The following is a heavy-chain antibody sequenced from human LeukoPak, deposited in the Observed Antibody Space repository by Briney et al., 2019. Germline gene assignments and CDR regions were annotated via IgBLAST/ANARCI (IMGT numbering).Heavy chain of an antibody. V-gene: IGHV4-34*01. D-gene: IGHD3-9*01. CDR2: INHSGST. CDR3: ARRVLLYDILTAYSHLYSYYMDV. J-gene: IGHJ6*03. CDR1: GGSFSGYY. Sequence: PSETLSLTCAVYGGSFSGYYWSWIRQPPGKGLEWIGEINHSGSTNYNPSLKSRVTISVDTSKNQFSLKLSSVTAADTAVYYCARRVLLYDILTAYSHLYSYYMDVWGRGTTVTISS.